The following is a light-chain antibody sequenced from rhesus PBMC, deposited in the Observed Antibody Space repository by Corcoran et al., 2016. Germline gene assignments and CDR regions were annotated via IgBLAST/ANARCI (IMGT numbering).Light chain of an antibody. Sequence: DIQMTQSPSSLSASVGDTVTLTCRASQDISSYLVWYQQKPGKAPKLLIYKASTLQSGVPSRFSGSVSGTEFTLTINTLQPEDFATYYCQQHNSDPLTFGGGTKVELK. CDR3: QQHNSDPLT. J-gene: IGKJ4*01. CDR2: KAS. V-gene: IGKV1-25*01. CDR1: QDISSY.